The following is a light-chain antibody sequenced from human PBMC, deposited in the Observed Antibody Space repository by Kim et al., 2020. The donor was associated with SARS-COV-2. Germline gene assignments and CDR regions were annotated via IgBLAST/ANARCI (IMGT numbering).Light chain of an antibody. V-gene: IGLV1-44*01. CDR1: SSNIGTRT. Sequence: QSMLTQPPSASGTPGQRVTISCSGSSSNIGTRTVNWYQQLPGTAPKLLIYSNNQRPSGVPDRFSGSKSGTSASLAISGLQSEDEADYYCVAWDDSLYVFGTGTKVTVL. J-gene: IGLJ1*01. CDR3: VAWDDSLYV. CDR2: SNN.